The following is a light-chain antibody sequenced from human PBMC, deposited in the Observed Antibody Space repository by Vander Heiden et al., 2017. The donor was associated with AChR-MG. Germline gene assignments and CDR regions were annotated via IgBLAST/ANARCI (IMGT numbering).Light chain of an antibody. CDR1: SSDVGGYNY. J-gene: IGLJ7*01. CDR3: SSYTSSSTAV. Sequence: AALTQPASQPGPPGSSITISCTGTSSDVGGYNYVSWYQQHPGKAPKLMIYEVSNRPSGVSNRFSGSKSGNTASLTISGLQAEDEADYYCSSYTSSSTAVFGGGTQLTVL. V-gene: IGLV2-14*01. CDR2: EVS.